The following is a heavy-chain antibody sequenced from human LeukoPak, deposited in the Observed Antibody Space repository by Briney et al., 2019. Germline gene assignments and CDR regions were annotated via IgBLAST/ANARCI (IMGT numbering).Heavy chain of an antibody. CDR3: ARDGLNLAVAATYYFDY. CDR1: GFTFSSYG. J-gene: IGHJ4*02. Sequence: GRSLRLSCAASGFTFSSYGMHWVRQAPGKGLEWVAVIWYDGSNKYYADSVKGRFTISRDNSKNTLYLQMNSLRAEDTAVYYCARDGLNLAVAATYYFDYWGQGTLVTVSS. CDR2: IWYDGSNK. V-gene: IGHV3-33*01. D-gene: IGHD6-19*01.